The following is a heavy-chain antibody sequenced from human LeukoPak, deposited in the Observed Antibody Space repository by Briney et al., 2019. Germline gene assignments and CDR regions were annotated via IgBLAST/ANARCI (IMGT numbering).Heavy chain of an antibody. CDR3: ATATQPRGYFLH. D-gene: IGHD2-2*01. CDR2: ISVNNGGT. V-gene: IGHV1-18*01. J-gene: IGHJ1*01. CDR1: GYTFTTYS. Sequence: ASVTVSCKASGYTFTTYSLAWGRHAPGQSLEWMGWISVNNGGTNYAQSFQDRVTLTRDTSTNTAYLELRSLRSDDTAIIYCATATQPRGYFLHWGQGTLVTVSS.